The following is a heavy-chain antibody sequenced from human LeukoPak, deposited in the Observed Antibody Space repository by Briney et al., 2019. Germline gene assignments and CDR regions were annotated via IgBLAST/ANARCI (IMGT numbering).Heavy chain of an antibody. J-gene: IGHJ4*02. D-gene: IGHD3-10*01. V-gene: IGHV1-3*03. Sequence: ASVKVSCKASGYTFTRYAMHWVRQAPGQRLEWMGWINAGNGNTKYSQEFQGRVTITRDTSASTAYMELSSLRSEDMAVYYCARDGYYGSGAWDYWGQGTLVAVSS. CDR2: INAGNGNT. CDR1: GYTFTRYA. CDR3: ARDGYYGSGAWDY.